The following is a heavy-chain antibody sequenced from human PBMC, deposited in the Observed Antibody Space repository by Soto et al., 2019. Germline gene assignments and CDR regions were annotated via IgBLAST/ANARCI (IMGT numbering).Heavy chain of an antibody. CDR3: ARDMDTAMVDYFSYGMDV. V-gene: IGHV3-33*01. CDR1: GCTFSSYG. J-gene: IGHJ6*02. D-gene: IGHD5-18*01. Sequence: QVQLVESGGGVVQPGRSLRLSCAASGCTFSSYGMHLVRQAPGKGLEWVAILWYDGSNNYYADSVKGRFTISRDNSKNALFLHMNSLRAEDTAVYYGARDMDTAMVDYFSYGMDVWGHGTTVTVSS. CDR2: LWYDGSNN.